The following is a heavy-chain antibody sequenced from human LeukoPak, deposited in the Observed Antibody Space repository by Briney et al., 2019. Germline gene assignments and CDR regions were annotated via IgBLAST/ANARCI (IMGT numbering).Heavy chain of an antibody. D-gene: IGHD1-26*01. V-gene: IGHV3-74*03. CDR1: GFTLSNDW. J-gene: IGHJ4*02. CDR3: VVGGGIY. CDR2: ISSDGTNT. Sequence: GGSLRLSCAASGFTLSNDWTHWARQAPGKGLVWVSRISSDGTNTLYADSVKGRFTISRDNARNTLHLQMNSLRADDTAVYYCVVGGGIYWGQGTLVTVS.